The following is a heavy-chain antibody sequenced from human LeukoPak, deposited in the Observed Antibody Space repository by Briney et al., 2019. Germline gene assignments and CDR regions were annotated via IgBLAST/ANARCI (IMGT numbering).Heavy chain of an antibody. CDR3: ARVTSSGWPSYFDY. CDR2: INWNGGST. V-gene: IGHV3-20*04. J-gene: IGHJ4*02. D-gene: IGHD6-19*01. CDR1: GFTFDDYG. Sequence: RPGGSLRLSCAASGFTFDDYGMSWVRQAPGKGLEWVSGINWNGGSTGYADSVKGRSTISRDNAKNSLYLQMNSLRAEDTALYYCARVTSSGWPSYFDYWGQGTLVTVSS.